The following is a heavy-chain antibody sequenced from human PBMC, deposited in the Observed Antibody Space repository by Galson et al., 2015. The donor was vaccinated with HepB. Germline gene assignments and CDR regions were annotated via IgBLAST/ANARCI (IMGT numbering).Heavy chain of an antibody. CDR2: ISYDGNNK. CDR1: GFAFSRFA. D-gene: IGHD2-15*01. V-gene: IGHV3-30-3*01. Sequence: SLRLSCAASGFAFSRFAMHWVRQAPGKGLEWVAVISYDGNNKYYADFVEDRFTISRDNSKNTLYLQVNSLTLEDTAVYYCARVDAGSSRRGFEYWGQGTLVTVSS. J-gene: IGHJ4*02. CDR3: ARVDAGSSRRGFEY.